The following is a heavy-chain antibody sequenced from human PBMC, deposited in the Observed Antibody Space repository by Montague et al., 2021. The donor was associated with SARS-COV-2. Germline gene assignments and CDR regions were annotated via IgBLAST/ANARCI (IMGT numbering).Heavy chain of an antibody. Sequence: SLRLSCAASGFTFRSYGVSWVRQAPGKGLEWVSGITGSGGSTYYADSVKGRFTISRDNSKNTLYLQMNSLRAEDTAVYYCAKGYYYDTSGYLHPFDYWGQGTLVTVSS. CDR1: GFTFRSYG. J-gene: IGHJ4*02. CDR2: ITGSGGST. CDR3: AKGYYYDTSGYLHPFDY. D-gene: IGHD3-22*01. V-gene: IGHV3-23*01.